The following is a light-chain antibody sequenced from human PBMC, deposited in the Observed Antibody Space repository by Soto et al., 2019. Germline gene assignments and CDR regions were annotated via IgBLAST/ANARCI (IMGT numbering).Light chain of an antibody. J-gene: IGLJ2*01. V-gene: IGLV1-40*01. CDR2: GNT. Sequence: QPVLTQPPSVSGAPGQRGTISCTGISSNIGAGYDVHWYQQLPGTAPKLLIYGNTNRPSGVPDRFSGSKSGTSASLAITGLQAEDEADYYCQSYDSSGFVVFGGGTQLTVL. CDR3: QSYDSSGFVV. CDR1: SSNIGAGYD.